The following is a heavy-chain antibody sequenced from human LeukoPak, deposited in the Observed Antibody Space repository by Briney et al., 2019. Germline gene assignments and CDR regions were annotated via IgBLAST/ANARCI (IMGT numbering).Heavy chain of an antibody. CDR1: GFTFSNYA. J-gene: IGHJ4*02. V-gene: IGHV3-23*01. CDR2: ISGSGDST. CDR3: ARDGYFDY. Sequence: GGSLRLSCAASGFTFSNYAMSWVRQAPGRGLEWVSSISGSGDSTYYADSVKGRFTISRDNAKNSLYLQMNSLRAEDTAVYYCARDGYFDYWGQGTLVTVSS.